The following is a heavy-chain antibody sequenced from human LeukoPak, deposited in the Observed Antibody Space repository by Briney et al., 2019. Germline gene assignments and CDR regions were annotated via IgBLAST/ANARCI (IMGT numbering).Heavy chain of an antibody. CDR2: ISAYNGNT. Sequence: VASVKVSCKASGYTFTSYGISWVRQAPGQGLEWMGWISAYNGNTNYAQKLQGRVTMTTDTSTSTAYMELRSLRSDDTAVYYCARCSGAYSNYYYYGMDVWGRGTTVTVSS. D-gene: IGHD3-10*02. J-gene: IGHJ6*02. V-gene: IGHV1-18*01. CDR3: ARCSGAYSNYYYYGMDV. CDR1: GYTFTSYG.